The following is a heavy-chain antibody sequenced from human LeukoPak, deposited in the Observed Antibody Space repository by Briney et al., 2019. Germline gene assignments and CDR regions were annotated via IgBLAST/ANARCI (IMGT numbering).Heavy chain of an antibody. J-gene: IGHJ3*02. D-gene: IGHD4-17*01. V-gene: IGHV3-33*01. Sequence: PGGSLRLSCAADCFTLSSFGMHSARQAPGKGLDWVAVISHDGAFQSYADSVKGRFTISRDNAKNSLYLQMNSLRAEDTAVYYCARAVYGFDALDIWGQGTMVTVSS. CDR3: ARAVYGFDALDI. CDR1: CFTLSSFG. CDR2: ISHDGAFQ.